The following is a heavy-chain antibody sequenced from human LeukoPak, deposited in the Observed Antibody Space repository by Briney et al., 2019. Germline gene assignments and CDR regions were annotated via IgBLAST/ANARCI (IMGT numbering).Heavy chain of an antibody. CDR1: GFTFNNYA. Sequence: GGSLRLSCAASGFTFNNYAMNWVRQAPGKGLEWVSSISGGGETTYYADSAKGRFTISRDNSQNTLYLQMNSLRAEDTAVYYCARNYADQVGYFFFDYWGQGTLVTASS. V-gene: IGHV3-23*01. D-gene: IGHD4-17*01. CDR2: ISGGGETT. J-gene: IGHJ4*02. CDR3: ARNYADQVGYFFFDY.